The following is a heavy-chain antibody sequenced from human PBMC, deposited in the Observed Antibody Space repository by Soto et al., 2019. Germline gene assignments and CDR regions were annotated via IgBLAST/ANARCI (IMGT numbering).Heavy chain of an antibody. CDR3: AKGRGFYSDNYFDP. V-gene: IGHV4-4*07. Sequence: SETLSLTCSVSLDSISNSYWTWIRQPAGKGLEWIGHIYSSGNANYNPSLKSRVTMSLDTSKNQFSLSLKSVTAADTAIYYCAKGRGFYSDNYFDPWGQGNQVTVSS. J-gene: IGHJ5*02. CDR2: IYSSGNA. CDR1: LDSISNSY. D-gene: IGHD3-22*01.